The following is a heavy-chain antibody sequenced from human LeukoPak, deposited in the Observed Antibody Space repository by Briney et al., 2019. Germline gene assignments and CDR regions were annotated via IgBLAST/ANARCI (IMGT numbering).Heavy chain of an antibody. CDR2: INHSGST. D-gene: IGHD1-26*01. V-gene: IGHV4-34*01. J-gene: IGHJ4*02. CDR1: GGSFSGYH. Sequence: PSETLSLTCAVYGGSFSGYHWSWIRQPPGKGLEWIGEINHSGSTNYNPSLKSRVTISVDTSKNQFSLKLSSVTAADTAVYYCASRETPDFDYWGQGTLVTVSS. CDR3: ASRETPDFDY.